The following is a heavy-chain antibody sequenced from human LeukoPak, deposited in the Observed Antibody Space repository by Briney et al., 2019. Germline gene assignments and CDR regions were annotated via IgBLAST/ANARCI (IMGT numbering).Heavy chain of an antibody. CDR1: GFSLSASGMC. Sequence: SGPALVKPTQTLTLTCTFSGFSLSASGMCVNWIRQPPGKALEWLARIDWDDDKHYSTSLKTRLTIPKDTSKNQVVLTMTNMDPVDTATYYCARNLIAATGAFEYWGQGTLVTVSS. J-gene: IGHJ4*02. CDR2: IDWDDDK. CDR3: ARNLIAATGAFEY. D-gene: IGHD6-13*01. V-gene: IGHV2-70*11.